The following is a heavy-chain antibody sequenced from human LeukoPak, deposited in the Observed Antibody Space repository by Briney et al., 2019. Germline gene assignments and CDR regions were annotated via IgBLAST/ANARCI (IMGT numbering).Heavy chain of an antibody. J-gene: IGHJ4*02. D-gene: IGHD3-22*01. V-gene: IGHV4-4*07. CDR1: GGSISSYY. Sequence: PSETLSLTCTVSGGSISSYYWSWIRQPAGKGLEWIGRIYTSRSTNYNPSLKSRVTMSVDTSKNQFSLKLSSVTAADTAVYYCARAGSYDSSGYYGGRFDYWGQGTLVTVSS. CDR2: IYTSRST. CDR3: ARAGSYDSSGYYGGRFDY.